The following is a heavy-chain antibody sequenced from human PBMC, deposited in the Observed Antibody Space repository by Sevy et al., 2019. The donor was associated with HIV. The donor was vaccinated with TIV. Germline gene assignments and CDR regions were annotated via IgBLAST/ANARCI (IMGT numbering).Heavy chain of an antibody. CDR2: IYSGDSI. J-gene: IGHJ4*02. Sequence: GGSLRLSCAASGFTVSSNYMSWVRQAPGKGLEWVSVIYSGDSISYADSVKGRFTISRDKSKNTLYLQMNSLRAEDTAVYYCAVVAEGYWGQGTLVTVSS. CDR1: GFTVSSNY. V-gene: IGHV3-53*01. CDR3: AVVAEGY. D-gene: IGHD6-13*01.